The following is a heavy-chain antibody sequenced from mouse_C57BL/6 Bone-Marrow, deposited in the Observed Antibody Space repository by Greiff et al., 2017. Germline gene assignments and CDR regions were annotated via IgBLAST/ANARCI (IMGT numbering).Heavy chain of an antibody. V-gene: IGHV1-64*01. CDR2: IHPTSGST. CDR1: GYTFTSYW. Sequence: VQLQQPGAELVKPGASVKLSCKASGYTFTSYWMHWVKQRPGQGLEWIGMIHPTSGSTNYNEKFKSKATLTVDKSSSTAYMQLSSLTSEDSAVYYCAREIYYYGSSDFDYWGQGTTLTVSS. J-gene: IGHJ2*01. D-gene: IGHD1-1*01. CDR3: AREIYYYGSSDFDY.